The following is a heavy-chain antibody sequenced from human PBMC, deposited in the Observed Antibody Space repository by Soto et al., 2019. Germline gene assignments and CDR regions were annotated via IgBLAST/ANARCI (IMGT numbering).Heavy chain of an antibody. Sequence: GASVKVSCKASGYTFTSYYMHWVRQSPGQGLEWMGIINPSGGSTSYAQKLQGRVTMTRDTSTSTVYMELSSLRSEDTAVYYCARDYPMAIDYWGQGTLVTVSS. D-gene: IGHD3-10*01. CDR1: GYTFTSYY. CDR2: INPSGGST. V-gene: IGHV1-46*01. CDR3: ARDYPMAIDY. J-gene: IGHJ4*02.